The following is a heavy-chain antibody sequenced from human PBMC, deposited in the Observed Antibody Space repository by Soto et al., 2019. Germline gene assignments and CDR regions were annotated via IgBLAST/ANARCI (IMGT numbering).Heavy chain of an antibody. V-gene: IGHV4-30-4*01. D-gene: IGHD2-21*02. Sequence: QVQLQESGPGLVKPSQTLSLTCTVSGGSISSGDYYWSWIRQPPGKGLEWIGYIYYSGSTYYNPSLKSRVXXSXDXXKNQFSLKLSSVTAADTAVYYCARANRAPVVVTAHWGQGTLVTVSS. J-gene: IGHJ4*02. CDR2: IYYSGST. CDR3: ARANRAPVVVTAH. CDR1: GGSISSGDYY.